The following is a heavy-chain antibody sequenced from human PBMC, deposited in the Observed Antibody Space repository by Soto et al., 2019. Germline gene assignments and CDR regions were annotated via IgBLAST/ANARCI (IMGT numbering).Heavy chain of an antibody. J-gene: IGHJ4*02. CDR3: AKRSDYFDD. CDR2: IGASGGST. CDR1: GVTFSGYA. V-gene: IGHV3-23*01. Sequence: EVQLLESGGGLVQPGGSLRLSCAASGVTFSGYAMSWVRQAPGKGLEWVSSIGASGGSTYYADSVKGRFTISRDSSKNTLYLQMDSLRAEDTAVYFCAKRSDYFDDWGQGTLVTVSS.